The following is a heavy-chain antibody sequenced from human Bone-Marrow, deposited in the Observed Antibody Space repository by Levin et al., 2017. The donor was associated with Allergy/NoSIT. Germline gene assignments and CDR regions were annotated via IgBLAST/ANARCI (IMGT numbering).Heavy chain of an antibody. J-gene: IGHJ5*02. CDR2: IFHSGTT. CDR3: AGLEYSSSSGFNP. Sequence: SQTLSLPCTVSGGSIRSYYWSWIRQPPGKGLECIGYIFHSGTTNSNPSLKSRVTMSVDTSNNQFSLKLTSVTAADTAVYYCAGLEYSSSSGFNPWGQGTLVTVSS. CDR1: GGSIRSYY. D-gene: IGHD6-6*01. V-gene: IGHV4-59*01.